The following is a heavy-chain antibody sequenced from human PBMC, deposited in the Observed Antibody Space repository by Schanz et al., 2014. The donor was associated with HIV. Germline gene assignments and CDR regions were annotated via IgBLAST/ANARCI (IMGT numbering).Heavy chain of an antibody. CDR1: GFIFSSYG. V-gene: IGHV3-33*08. CDR3: ARDRMTANWKNDMDV. CDR2: IWYDGSKK. Sequence: VQLLESGGGLVQPGGSLRLSCAASGFIFSSYGMHWVRQAPGKGLEWVAVIWYDGSKKYYVDSVKGRFTISRDNSKNTLYLQMNSLRAEDTAVYYCARDRMTANWKNDMDVWGQGTTVTVSS. D-gene: IGHD2-21*02. J-gene: IGHJ6*02.